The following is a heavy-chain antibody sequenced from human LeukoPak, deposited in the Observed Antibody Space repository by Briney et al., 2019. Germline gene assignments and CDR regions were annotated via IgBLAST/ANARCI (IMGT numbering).Heavy chain of an antibody. CDR1: GFTFSSYG. D-gene: IGHD1-26*01. V-gene: IGHV3-30*18. J-gene: IGHJ3*02. CDR3: AKDRRSYYLFDAFGI. Sequence: GGSLRLSCAASGFTFSSYGMHWVRQAPGKGLEWVAVISYDGSNKYYADSVKGRFTISRDNSKNTLYLQMNSLRAEDTAVHYCAKDRRSYYLFDAFGIWGQGTMVTVSS. CDR2: ISYDGSNK.